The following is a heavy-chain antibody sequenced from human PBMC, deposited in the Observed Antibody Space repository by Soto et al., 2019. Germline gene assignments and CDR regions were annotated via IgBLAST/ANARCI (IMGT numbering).Heavy chain of an antibody. Sequence: RSLTCTVSGGSFSSYYCNWVRKSAGKGLEWIGRIYPSGSTTYNPSLKSRLTMSVDTSKNQFSLRLTSMTAADTAVYYCATGRSEVVPGAMDTWGQGTMVTVYS. D-gene: IGHD2-2*01. CDR1: GGSFSSYY. CDR3: ATGRSEVVPGAMDT. CDR2: IYPSGST. J-gene: IGHJ5*02. V-gene: IGHV4-4*07.